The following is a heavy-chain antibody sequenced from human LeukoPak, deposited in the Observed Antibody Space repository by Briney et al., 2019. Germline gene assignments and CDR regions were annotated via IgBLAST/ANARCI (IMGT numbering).Heavy chain of an antibody. CDR3: ASISPLRGIGAFDI. CDR1: GYSISSGYY. CDR2: IHSSGNT. Sequence: SATLSLTCTVSGYSISSGYYWGWIRQPPGKRLEWVGSIHSSGNTYYNPTLKSRVTISVDTSKNQFSLKLSSVTAADTAVYYCASISPLRGIGAFDIWGQGTMVTVSS. D-gene: IGHD3-16*01. V-gene: IGHV4-38-2*02. J-gene: IGHJ3*02.